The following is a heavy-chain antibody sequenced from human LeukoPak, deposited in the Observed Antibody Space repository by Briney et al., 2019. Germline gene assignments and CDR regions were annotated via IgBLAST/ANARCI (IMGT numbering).Heavy chain of an antibody. Sequence: SKTLSLSSAISGDSVTSDSASWNRLRQSPSRGLEWLGRTKYSSKWYNDYAGRLASRININPDTSKNHFSLQLNSVTPEDTAVYYCTRNYGSRWLDTWGQGTLVTVSS. CDR2: TKYSSKWYN. V-gene: IGHV6-1*01. CDR3: TRNYGSRWLDT. D-gene: IGHD4-23*01. CDR1: GDSVTSDSAS. J-gene: IGHJ4*02.